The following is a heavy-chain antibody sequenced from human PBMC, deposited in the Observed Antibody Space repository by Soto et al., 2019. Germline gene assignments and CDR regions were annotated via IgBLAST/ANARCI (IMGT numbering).Heavy chain of an antibody. CDR2: ISYDGSNK. CDR1: GFIFNGYG. CDR3: AREGNGYKYYFDY. J-gene: IGHJ4*02. Sequence: QVQLVESGGGVVQPGRSLRLSCAASGFIFNGYGLHWVRQAPGKGLEWVAMISYDGSNKYYADSVKGRFTISRDNSKKTRYLQMNSLRPEDTAVYYCAREGNGYKYYFDYWGQGTLVTVSS. D-gene: IGHD5-12*01. V-gene: IGHV3-30*04.